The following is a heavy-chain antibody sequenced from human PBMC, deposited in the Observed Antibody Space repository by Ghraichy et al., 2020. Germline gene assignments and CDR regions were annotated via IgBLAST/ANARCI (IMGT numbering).Heavy chain of an antibody. CDR2: IRGDGSSR. J-gene: IGHJ4*02. Sequence: GGSLRLSCEASGFRFRRYAMSWVRQAPGKRLEWVAGIRGDGSSRYFAEALKGRLTISRDNAKNTVYLQLNSLGVEDTAVYFCAKDAWEQQMAYYFDAWGPGTLVTVSS. D-gene: IGHD1/OR15-1a*01. V-gene: IGHV3-23*01. CDR3: AKDAWEQQMAYYFDA. CDR1: GFRFRRYA.